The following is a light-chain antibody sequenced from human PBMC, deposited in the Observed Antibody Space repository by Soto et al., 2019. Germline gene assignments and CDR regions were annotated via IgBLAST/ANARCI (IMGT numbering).Light chain of an antibody. CDR2: LSSDGSH. Sequence: QSVLNQSPSASASLGASVKLTCTLSSGHSSYAIAWHQQQPEKGPRYLMKLSSDGSHSKGDEIPDRFSGSSSGAERYLTISSLQSEDEADYYCQTWDTGARVVFGGGTKLTVL. V-gene: IGLV4-69*01. J-gene: IGLJ2*01. CDR1: SGHSSYA. CDR3: QTWDTGARVV.